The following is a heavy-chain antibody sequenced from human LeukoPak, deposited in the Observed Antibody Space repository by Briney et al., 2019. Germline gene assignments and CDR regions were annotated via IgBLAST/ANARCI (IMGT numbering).Heavy chain of an antibody. V-gene: IGHV4-59*01. CDR2: IYYSGST. D-gene: IGHD3-22*01. Sequence: SETLSLTCTVSGGSISSYYWGWIRQPPGKGLEWIGYIYYSGSTNYNPSLKSRVTITVDTSKNQFSLKLSSVTAADTAVYYCATSLDSSGYWDAFDIWGQGTMVTVSS. CDR3: ATSLDSSGYWDAFDI. J-gene: IGHJ3*02. CDR1: GGSISSYY.